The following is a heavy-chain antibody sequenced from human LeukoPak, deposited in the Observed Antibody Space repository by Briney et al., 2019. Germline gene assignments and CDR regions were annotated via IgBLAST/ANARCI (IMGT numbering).Heavy chain of an antibody. CDR3: ARVAVSGPTGWFDS. J-gene: IGHJ5*01. Sequence: GGSLRLSCAASGFIFSSYAMSWVRQAPGKGLEWVSAISGSGGSTYYADSVKGRFTISRDNVDNVVYLQMNSLGAEDTAVYYCARVAVSGPTGWFDSWGQGTLVIVSS. V-gene: IGHV3-23*01. D-gene: IGHD2-8*02. CDR2: ISGSGGST. CDR1: GFIFSSYA.